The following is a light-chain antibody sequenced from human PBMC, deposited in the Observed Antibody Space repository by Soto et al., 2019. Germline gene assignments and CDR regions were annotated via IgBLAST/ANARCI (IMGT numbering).Light chain of an antibody. CDR3: QQYGSSPLT. CDR1: QSVSSNF. J-gene: IGKJ4*01. CDR2: GAS. V-gene: IGKV3-20*01. Sequence: ENVLTQSPGSLSLSPGERGTLSCRASQSVSSNFLAWYQQKPGQAPRLLIYGASSRASGIPDRFSGSGSGTDFTLTISRLEPEDFAVYYCQQYGSSPLTFGGGTKVDIK.